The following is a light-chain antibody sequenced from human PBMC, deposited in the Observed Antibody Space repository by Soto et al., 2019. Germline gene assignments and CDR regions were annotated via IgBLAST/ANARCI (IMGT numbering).Light chain of an antibody. V-gene: IGKV1-39*01. Sequence: DIQTTQSPSSLSASVGYRVTITCRASQSSSSYLNWYQQKPGKDPKLLIYAASSLQSGVPSRFSGSGSGTDYTLTISSLQSEEFGTYYCQQSYSTPSRTFGGGTKVDIK. CDR3: QQSYSTPSRT. J-gene: IGKJ4*02. CDR1: QSSSSY. CDR2: AAS.